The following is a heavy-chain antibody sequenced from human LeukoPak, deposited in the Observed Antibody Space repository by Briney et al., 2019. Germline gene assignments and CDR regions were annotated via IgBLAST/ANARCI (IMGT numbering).Heavy chain of an antibody. CDR1: GGSISSYY. CDR2: IYTSGST. J-gene: IGHJ6*03. D-gene: IGHD1-26*01. Sequence: PSETLSLTCTVSGGSISSYYWSWIRQPAGKGLEWIGRIYTSGSTNYNPSLKSRVTMSVDMSKNQFSLKLSAVTAADSAMYYCARVLAGGTGASSYYYYMDVWGKGTTVTISS. V-gene: IGHV4-4*07. CDR3: ARVLAGGTGASSYYYYMDV.